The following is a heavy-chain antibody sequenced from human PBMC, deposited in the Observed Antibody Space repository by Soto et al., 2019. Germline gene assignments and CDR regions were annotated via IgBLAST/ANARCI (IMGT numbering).Heavy chain of an antibody. CDR3: ARSPRITMIVVVAGYFDY. V-gene: IGHV3-11*06. J-gene: IGHJ4*02. D-gene: IGHD3-22*01. Sequence: QVQLVESGGGLVKPGGSLRLSCAASGFTFSDYYMSWIRQAPVKGLQWVSYISSSSSYTNYADSVKGRFTISRDNAKNSLYLQTNSLRAEDTAVYYCARSPRITMIVVVAGYFDYWGQGTLVTVSS. CDR1: GFTFSDYY. CDR2: ISSSSSYT.